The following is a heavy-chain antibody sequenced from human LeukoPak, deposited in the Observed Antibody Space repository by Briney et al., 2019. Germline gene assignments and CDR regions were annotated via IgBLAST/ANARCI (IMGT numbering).Heavy chain of an antibody. J-gene: IGHJ4*02. D-gene: IGHD3-10*01. CDR1: GFTFSSYW. CDR3: ARDLSYSLEY. CDR2: IKSDGSTT. Sequence: AGWSLRLSCAASGFTFSSYWMHWVCQAPGKGLVWVSRIKSDGSTTTYADSVKGRFTISRDNAKNTLYLQMNSLRAEDTAVYYCARDLSYSLEYWGQGTLVTVSS. V-gene: IGHV3-74*01.